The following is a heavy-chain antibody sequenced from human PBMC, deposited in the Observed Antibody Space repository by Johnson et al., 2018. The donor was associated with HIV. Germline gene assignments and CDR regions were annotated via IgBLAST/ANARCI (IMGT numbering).Heavy chain of an antibody. CDR3: ARPDSSSARAHDAFDI. Sequence: VQLVESGGGLVQPGGSLTLSCAASGFTFSSYWMHWVRQVAGKGLVWVARINSDGSRTNYADSVKGRFTISRDNAKNSLYLQMNSLRAEDAAVYYCARPDSSSARAHDAFDIWGQGTMVTVSS. CDR2: INSDGSRT. CDR1: GFTFSSYW. D-gene: IGHD6-6*01. J-gene: IGHJ3*02. V-gene: IGHV3-74*01.